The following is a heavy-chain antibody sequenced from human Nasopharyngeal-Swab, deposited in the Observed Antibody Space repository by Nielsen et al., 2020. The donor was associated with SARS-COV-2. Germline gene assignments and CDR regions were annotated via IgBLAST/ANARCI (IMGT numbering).Heavy chain of an antibody. J-gene: IGHJ4*01. CDR1: GFIFGDYA. CDR3: SGAREIHYYDSSGYYFDS. V-gene: IGHV3-49*03. Sequence: GESLKISCTASGFIFGDYAMSWFRQAPGKGLEWVGLIRSRAYGGTTKYAASVNGRFSISRDDSKSIAYLQMNSLKTEDTAVYYCSGAREIHYYDSSGYYFDSWGHGTLVTVSS. CDR2: IRSRAYGGTT. D-gene: IGHD3-22*01.